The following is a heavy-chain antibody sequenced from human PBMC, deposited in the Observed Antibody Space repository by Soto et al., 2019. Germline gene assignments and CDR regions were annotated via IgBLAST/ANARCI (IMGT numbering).Heavy chain of an antibody. CDR1: GYTFTGYY. CDR3: ARDRYSSGWYNYYYGMDV. J-gene: IGHJ6*02. Sequence: ASVKVSCKASGYTFTGYYMHWVRQAPGQGLEWMGWINPNSGGTNYAQKFQGRVTMTRDTSISTAYMELSRLRSDDTAVYYCARDRYSSGWYNYYYGMDVWGQGTTVTVSS. V-gene: IGHV1-2*02. D-gene: IGHD6-25*01. CDR2: INPNSGGT.